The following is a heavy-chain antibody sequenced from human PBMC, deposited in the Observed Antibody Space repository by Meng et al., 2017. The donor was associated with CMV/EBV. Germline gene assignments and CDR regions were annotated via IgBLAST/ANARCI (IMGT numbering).Heavy chain of an antibody. J-gene: IGHJ3*02. CDR1: GFTFSSYA. CDR3: ANQPGQGGYENDAFDI. CDR2: ISYDGSNK. D-gene: IGHD5-12*01. Sequence: GGSLRLSCAASGFTFSSYAMHWVRQAPGKGLEWAAVISYDGSNKYYADSVKGRFTISRDNSKNTLYLQMNSLRAEDTAVYYCANQPGQGGYENDAFDIWGQGTMVTV. V-gene: IGHV3-30*04.